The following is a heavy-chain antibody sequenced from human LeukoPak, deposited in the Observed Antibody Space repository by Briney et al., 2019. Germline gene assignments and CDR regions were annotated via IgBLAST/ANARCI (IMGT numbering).Heavy chain of an antibody. CDR2: ISCATGKT. J-gene: IGHJ6*02. D-gene: IGHD2/OR15-2a*01. CDR3: ARSILIVPNTSYYYYYMDV. CDR1: GYTFTGHA. Sequence: ASVKVSCKASGYTFTGHALHWVRQTPGEGLEWMAWISCATGKTEYSQNFEARVTVTRDTSASTVYMELSGLRSEDTAVYYCARSILIVPNTSYYYYYMDVWGQGTTVIVSS. V-gene: IGHV1-3*01.